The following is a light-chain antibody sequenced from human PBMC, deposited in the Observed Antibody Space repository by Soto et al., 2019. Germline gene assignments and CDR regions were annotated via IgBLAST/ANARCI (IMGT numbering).Light chain of an antibody. CDR3: QQYNSQWT. Sequence: DIQMTQSPSTLSGSVGDRVTTTCRASQTISSWLAWYQQKPGKAPKLLIYKASTLKSGVPSRFSGSGSGTEFTLTISNLQPDDSATYYCQQYNSQWTFGQGTKVDIK. V-gene: IGKV1-5*03. CDR2: KAS. J-gene: IGKJ1*01. CDR1: QTISSW.